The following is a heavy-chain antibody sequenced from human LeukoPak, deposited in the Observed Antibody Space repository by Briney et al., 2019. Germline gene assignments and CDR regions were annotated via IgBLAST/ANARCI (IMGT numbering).Heavy chain of an antibody. CDR1: GFTFSGAA. D-gene: IGHD5-24*01. CDR2: ISSSDNNS. V-gene: IGHV3-23*01. J-gene: IGHJ3*01. CDR3: AKDIQLST. Sequence: GGSLRLSCAVSGFTFSGAAMTWVRQAPGKGLEWVSLISSSDNNSYYADALRGRFTISRYNTKNTLSLQMNSLRVEYTAMYYCAKDIQLSTWGLGTRVTVSS.